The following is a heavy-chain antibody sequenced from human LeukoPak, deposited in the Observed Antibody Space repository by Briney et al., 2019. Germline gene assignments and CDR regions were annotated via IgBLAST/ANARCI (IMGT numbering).Heavy chain of an antibody. CDR3: ARLANNYDFWSGYYGARWFDP. Sequence: SETLSLTCTVSGGSISSYYWSWIRQPPGKGLQWIGYIYYSGSTNYNPSLKSRVTISVDTSKNQFSLKLSSVTAADTAVYYCARLANNYDFWSGYYGARWFDPWGQGTLVTVSS. V-gene: IGHV4-59*08. J-gene: IGHJ5*02. D-gene: IGHD3-3*01. CDR1: GGSISSYY. CDR2: IYYSGST.